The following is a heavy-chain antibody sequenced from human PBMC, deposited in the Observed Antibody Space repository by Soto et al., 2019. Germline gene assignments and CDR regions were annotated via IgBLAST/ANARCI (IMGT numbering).Heavy chain of an antibody. CDR1: GYTFTSYD. Sequence: QVQLVQSWAEVKKPGASVKVSCKASGYTFTSYDINWVRQATGQGLEWMGWMNPNSGNTGYAQKFKARVTMPKNTSLSTAYMELSSLRSEATAVYYCARERSGSSDYWGQGTLVTVSS. CDR2: MNPNSGNT. CDR3: ARERSGSSDY. D-gene: IGHD1-26*01. J-gene: IGHJ4*02. V-gene: IGHV1-8*01.